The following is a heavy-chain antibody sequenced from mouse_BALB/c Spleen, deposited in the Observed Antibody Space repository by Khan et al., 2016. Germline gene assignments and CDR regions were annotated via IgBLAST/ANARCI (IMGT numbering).Heavy chain of an antibody. CDR1: GYSITSGYY. Sequence: EVQLQESGPGLVKPSQSLSLTCSVTGYSITSGYYWNWIRQFPGNNLEWMGYISYDGSNNYNPSLKNRISIARDTSKNQFFLKLNSVTTEDTATYYCGRLPRVYAMDYWGQGTSVTVSS. J-gene: IGHJ4*01. V-gene: IGHV3-6*02. CDR3: GRLPRVYAMDY. CDR2: ISYDGSN.